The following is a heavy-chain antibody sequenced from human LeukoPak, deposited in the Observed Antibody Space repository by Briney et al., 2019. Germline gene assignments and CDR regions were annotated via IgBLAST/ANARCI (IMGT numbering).Heavy chain of an antibody. CDR3: ARGRIRRADSFFDV. V-gene: IGHV3-48*03. CDR1: RYTFSDSQ. J-gene: IGHJ4*03. Sequence: PRGSLRLSCVTSRYTFSDSQMHSIPWAPGKGLEWVSYITKTGDSIYYTPSVRGRFTIPGDTADIPLYLQLKSMRAEHSSLYYCARGRIRRADSFFDVWGQGTLVTVSS. CDR2: ITKTGDSI. D-gene: IGHD2-15*01.